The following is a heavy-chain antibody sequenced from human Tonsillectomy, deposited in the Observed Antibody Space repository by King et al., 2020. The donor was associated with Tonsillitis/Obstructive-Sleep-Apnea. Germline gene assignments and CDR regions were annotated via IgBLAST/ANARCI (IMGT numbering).Heavy chain of an antibody. CDR2: IWFDGTNR. V-gene: IGHV3-33*01. J-gene: IGHJ3*02. CDR3: ARGVGTGWNAFDI. CDR1: GFTFSSYG. D-gene: IGHD3/OR15-3a*01. Sequence: VQLVESGGGVVQPGRSLRLSCVASGFTFSSYGMHWVRQAPGKGLEWVAMIWFDGTNRYYADSVKGRIAISRDNSKNTLYLQMKSPRAEDTALYYCARGVGTGWNAFDIWGQGTMATVSS.